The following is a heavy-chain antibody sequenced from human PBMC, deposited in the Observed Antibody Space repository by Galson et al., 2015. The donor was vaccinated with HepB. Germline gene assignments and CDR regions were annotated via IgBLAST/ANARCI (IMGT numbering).Heavy chain of an antibody. D-gene: IGHD3-22*01. J-gene: IGHJ5*02. CDR2: IYPGDSDT. CDR1: GYSFTSYW. V-gene: IGHV5-51*01. CDR3: ARRSYYDSSGYYPNWFDP. Sequence: QSGAEVKKPGESLKISCKGSGYSFTSYWIGWVRQMPGKGLEWMGIIYPGDSDTRYSPSFQGQVTISADKSISTAYLQWSSLKASDTAMYYCARRSYYDSSGYYPNWFDPWDQGTLVTVSS.